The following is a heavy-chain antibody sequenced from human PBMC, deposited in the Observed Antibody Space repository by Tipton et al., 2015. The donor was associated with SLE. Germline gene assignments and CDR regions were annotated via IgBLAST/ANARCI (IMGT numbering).Heavy chain of an antibody. V-gene: IGHV4-31*03. D-gene: IGHD2-8*01. CDR1: GDSISSGGFY. CDR2: IYYNGGT. J-gene: IGHJ5*02. CDR3: ARSSCTNGACPYDT. Sequence: TLSLTCSVSGDSISSGGFYWTWIRHLPGEGLQWIGYIYYNGGTSYNPALQSRVTISVDMSENQFSLKVNSMTAADTAIYYCARSSCTNGACPYDTWGQGTLVTVSS.